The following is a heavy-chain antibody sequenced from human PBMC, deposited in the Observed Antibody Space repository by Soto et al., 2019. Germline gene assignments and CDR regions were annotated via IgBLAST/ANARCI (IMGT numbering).Heavy chain of an antibody. CDR3: AREMATIKGDYYYYYGMDV. Sequence: GGSLRLSCAASGFTVSSNYMSWVRQAPGKGLEWVSVIYSGGSTYYADSVKGRFTISRHNSKNTLYLQMNSLRAEDTAVYYCAREMATIKGDYYYYYGMDVWGQGTTVTVSS. J-gene: IGHJ6*02. D-gene: IGHD5-12*01. CDR2: IYSGGST. V-gene: IGHV3-53*04. CDR1: GFTVSSNY.